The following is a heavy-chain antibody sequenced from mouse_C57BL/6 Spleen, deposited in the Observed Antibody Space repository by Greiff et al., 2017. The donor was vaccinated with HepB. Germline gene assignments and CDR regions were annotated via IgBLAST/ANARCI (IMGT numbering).Heavy chain of an antibody. V-gene: IGHV1-76*01. Sequence: QVQLQQSGAELVRPGASVKLSCKASGYTFTDYYINWVKQRPGQGLEWIARIYPGSGNTYYNEKFKGKATLTAEKSSSTAYMQLSSLTSEDSAVYFCARDGGNHWYFDVWGTGTTVTVSS. CDR2: IYPGSGNT. D-gene: IGHD1-1*02. CDR1: GYTFTDYY. J-gene: IGHJ1*03. CDR3: ARDGGNHWYFDV.